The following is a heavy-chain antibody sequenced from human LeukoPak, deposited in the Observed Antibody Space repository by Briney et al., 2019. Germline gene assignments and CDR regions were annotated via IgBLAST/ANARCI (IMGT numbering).Heavy chain of an antibody. Sequence: GASVKVSCKASGYTFTGYYMHWVRQAPGQGLEWMGWINPNSDGTNYAQKFQGRVTMTRDTSISTAYMELSRLRSDDTAVYYCATLYCSSTSCYTLASGDYWGQGTLVTVSS. CDR3: ATLYCSSTSCYTLASGDY. J-gene: IGHJ4*02. V-gene: IGHV1-2*02. CDR1: GYTFTGYY. D-gene: IGHD2-2*02. CDR2: INPNSDGT.